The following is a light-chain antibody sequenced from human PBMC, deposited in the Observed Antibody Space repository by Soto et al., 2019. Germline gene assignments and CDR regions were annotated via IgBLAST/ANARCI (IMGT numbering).Light chain of an antibody. CDR1: QSVSSD. CDR2: DAS. V-gene: IGKV3-11*01. CDR3: QQRSNSIT. Sequence: EIVLTQSPATLSLSPGEIATLSCRASQSVSSDLVWYQQKPGQAPRLLIYDASNRATGIPARFSGSGSGTDFTLTSSSLEPEDFAVDDGQQRSNSITFGQGTRLESK. J-gene: IGKJ5*01.